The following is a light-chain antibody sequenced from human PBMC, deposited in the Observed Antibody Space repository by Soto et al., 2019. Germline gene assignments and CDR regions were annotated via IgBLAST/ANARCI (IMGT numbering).Light chain of an antibody. V-gene: IGKV2-28*01. CDR1: QSLLHSNGYNY. Sequence: DIVMTQSPLSLPVTPGEPASISCRSSQSLLHSNGYNYLDWYLQKPGQPPQLLIYLGSNRASGVPDMFSGSGSGTDFTLNISRVEAEDVGVYYCMQALQTSYTFGQGTKLEIK. J-gene: IGKJ2*01. CDR2: LGS. CDR3: MQALQTSYT.